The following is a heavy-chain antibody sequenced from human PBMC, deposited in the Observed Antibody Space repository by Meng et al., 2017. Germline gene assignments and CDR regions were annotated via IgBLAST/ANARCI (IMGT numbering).Heavy chain of an antibody. CDR3: ARDEDISAAGKLFGDY. CDR1: GYNFPDYN. D-gene: IGHD6-25*01. CDR2: INPKSGDT. J-gene: IGHJ4*02. Sequence: VPRVMPGAGVKKPGASVKVSCKPSGYNFPDYNIHWARRAPGQGLEWMGRINPKSGDTHYAQKFQARVTMTGDTSISTAYMELSGLRSDDTAMYYCARDEDISAAGKLFGDYWGQGTLVTVSS. V-gene: IGHV1-2*06.